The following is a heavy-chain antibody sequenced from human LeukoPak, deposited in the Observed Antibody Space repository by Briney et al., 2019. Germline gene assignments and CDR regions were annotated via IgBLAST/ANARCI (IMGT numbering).Heavy chain of an antibody. CDR2: INADNGNT. CDR3: ARDSYPIAVAGGDAFDI. V-gene: IGHV1-3*01. Sequence: ASVKVSCKASGYTFTSYAMHWVRQAPGQRLEWMGWINADNGNTKYSQKFQGRVTITRDTSASTAYMELSSLRSEDTAVYYCARDSYPIAVAGGDAFDIWGQGTMVTVSS. CDR1: GYTFTSYA. J-gene: IGHJ3*02. D-gene: IGHD6-19*01.